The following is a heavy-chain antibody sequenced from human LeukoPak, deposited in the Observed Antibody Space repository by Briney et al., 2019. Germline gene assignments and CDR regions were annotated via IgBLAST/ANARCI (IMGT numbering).Heavy chain of an antibody. V-gene: IGHV3-21*01. J-gene: IGHJ4*02. CDR3: ARDREYPDAGTDY. Sequence: PGGSLRLSCAASGFTFSSYSMNWVPQAPGKGLEWVSSISSSSSYIYYADSVKGRFTISRDNAKNLLYLQMNSLRAEDTAVYYCARDREYPDAGTDYWGQGTLVTVSS. D-gene: IGHD2/OR15-2a*01. CDR1: GFTFSSYS. CDR2: ISSSSSYI.